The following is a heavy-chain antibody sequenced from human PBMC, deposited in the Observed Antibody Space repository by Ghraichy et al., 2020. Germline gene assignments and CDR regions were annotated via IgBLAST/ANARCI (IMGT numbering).Heavy chain of an antibody. J-gene: IGHJ4*02. CDR2: ISYDGSNK. CDR3: AKERVVHFDY. Sequence: SCAASGFTFSSYGMHWVRQAPGKGLEWVAVISYDGSNKYYADSVKGRFTISRDNSKNTLYLQMNSLRAEDTAVYYCAKERVVHFDYWGQGTLVTVSS. CDR1: GFTFSSYG. V-gene: IGHV3-30*18. D-gene: IGHD2-15*01.